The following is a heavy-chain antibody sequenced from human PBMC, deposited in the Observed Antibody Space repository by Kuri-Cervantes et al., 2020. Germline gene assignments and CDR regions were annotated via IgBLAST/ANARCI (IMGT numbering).Heavy chain of an antibody. CDR1: GFSLSTSGVG. Sequence: SGPTLVKPTQTLTLTCTFSGFSLSTSGVGVGWIRQPPGKALEWLALIYWDDDKRYGPSLKSRLTITKDTSKNQVVLTMTNMDPVDTGTYYCAHRGGNFWTGYSFDYWGQGTLVTVSS. CDR2: IYWDDDK. CDR3: AHRGGNFWTGYSFDY. D-gene: IGHD4-23*01. V-gene: IGHV2-5*05. J-gene: IGHJ4*02.